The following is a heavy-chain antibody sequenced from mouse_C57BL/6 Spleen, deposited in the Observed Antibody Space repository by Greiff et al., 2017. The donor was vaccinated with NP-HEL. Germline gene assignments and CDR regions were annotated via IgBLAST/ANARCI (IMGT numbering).Heavy chain of an antibody. J-gene: IGHJ1*03. CDR2: IYPRDGST. CDR3: ARGGVYSNYGYWYFDV. Sequence: VQLQQSGPELVKPGASVKLSCKASGYTFTSYDINWVKQRPGQGLEWIGWIYPRDGSTKYNEKFKGKATLTVDTSSSTAYMELHSLTSEDSAVYFCARGGVYSNYGYWYFDVWGTGTTVTVSS. V-gene: IGHV1-85*01. D-gene: IGHD2-5*01. CDR1: GYTFTSYD.